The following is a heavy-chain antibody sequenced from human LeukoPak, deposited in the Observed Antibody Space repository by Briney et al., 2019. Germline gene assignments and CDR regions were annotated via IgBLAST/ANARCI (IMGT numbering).Heavy chain of an antibody. CDR3: AKDLRYYDSSGYFY. D-gene: IGHD3-22*01. CDR1: GFTFSSYA. CDR2: ISGSGGST. Sequence: GGSLRLSCAASGFTFSSYAMSWVRQAPGKGLEWVSAISGSGGSTYYADSVKGRFTISRDNSKNTLYLQMNSLRAEDTAVYYCAKDLRYYDSSGYFYWGQGTLVTVSP. J-gene: IGHJ4*02. V-gene: IGHV3-23*01.